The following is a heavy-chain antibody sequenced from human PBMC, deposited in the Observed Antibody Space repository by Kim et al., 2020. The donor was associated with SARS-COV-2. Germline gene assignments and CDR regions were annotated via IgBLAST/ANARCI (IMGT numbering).Heavy chain of an antibody. CDR3: ARDGPHCSSTSCYWGFDY. D-gene: IGHD2-2*01. CDR2: ISSSGSTI. CDR1: GFTFSSYE. J-gene: IGHJ4*02. V-gene: IGHV3-48*03. Sequence: GGSLRLSCAASGFTFSSYEMNWVRQAPGKGLEWVSYISSSGSTIYYADSVKGRFTISRDNAKNSLYLQMNSLRAEDTAVYYCARDGPHCSSTSCYWGFDYLVQRTLVAVSS.